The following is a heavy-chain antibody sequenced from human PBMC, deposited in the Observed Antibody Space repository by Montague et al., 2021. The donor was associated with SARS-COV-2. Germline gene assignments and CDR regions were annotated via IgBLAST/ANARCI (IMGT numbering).Heavy chain of an antibody. CDR3: ARVPYRLLFVPRYYGMDV. J-gene: IGHJ6*02. V-gene: IGHV4-34*01. D-gene: IGHD2-2*01. CDR2: ISHSGST. CDR1: GGSLSGYY. Sequence: SETLSLTCAVYGGSLSGYYWSWIRQPPGEGLEWIAEISHSGSTSYNPSLKSRVTISVDTSKNQFSLKLSSATAADTAVYYYARVPYRLLFVPRYYGMDVWGQGTTVTVSS.